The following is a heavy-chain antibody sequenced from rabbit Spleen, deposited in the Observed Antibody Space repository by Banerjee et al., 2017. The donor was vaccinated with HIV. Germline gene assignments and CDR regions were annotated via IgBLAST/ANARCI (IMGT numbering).Heavy chain of an antibody. V-gene: IGHV1S45*01. Sequence: QEQLVESGGGLVQPEGSLTLTCTASGFSFSSSYYMCWVRQAPGKGLEWIGCIYTGSKGSTYYASWAKGRFTISKTSSTTVTLQMTRLTAADTATYFCARNTSSSFSSYGMDLWGPGTLVTVS. CDR3: ARNTSSSFSSYGMDL. CDR1: GFSFSSSYY. J-gene: IGHJ6*01. CDR2: IYTGSKGST. D-gene: IGHD1-1*01.